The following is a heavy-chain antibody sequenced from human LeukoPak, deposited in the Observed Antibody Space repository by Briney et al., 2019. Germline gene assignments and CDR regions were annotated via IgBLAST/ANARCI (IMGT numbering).Heavy chain of an antibody. CDR3: ARGLTEMGD. V-gene: IGHV3-33*01. CDR2: IWYDGSNT. CDR1: GFTFSNYG. Sequence: GRSLRLSCAASGFTFSNYGMHWVRQAPGKGLEWVAVIWYDGSNTFYVDSVKGRSTISRDNSKNTLYLQMNNLRAEDMAVYYCARGLTEMGDWGQGTLVTVSS. J-gene: IGHJ4*02. D-gene: IGHD5-24*01.